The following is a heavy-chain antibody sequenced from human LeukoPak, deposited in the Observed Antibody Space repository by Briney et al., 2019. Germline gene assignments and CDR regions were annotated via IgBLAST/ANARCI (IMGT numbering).Heavy chain of an antibody. CDR3: ANQAYSRFDY. CDR1: GFAFSSNW. V-gene: IGHV3-7*01. CDR2: ISPDGSGK. J-gene: IGHJ4*02. D-gene: IGHD4-11*01. Sequence: GGFLRLSCAASGFAFSSNWMSWVRQAPGRGLELVANISPDGSGKYCMDSVKGRCAISRDNARSSLDLQLNSLRVEDTAVCFCANQAYSRFDYWGQGTLVTVSS.